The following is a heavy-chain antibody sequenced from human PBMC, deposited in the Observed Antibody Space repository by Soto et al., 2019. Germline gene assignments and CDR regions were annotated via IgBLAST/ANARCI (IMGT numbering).Heavy chain of an antibody. V-gene: IGHV1-3*05. Sequence: QVQLVQSGAEEKKPGASVKVSCKASGYTFTSYAMHWVRQAPGQRLEWMGWINAGNGNTKYSQKFQGRVTITRDTSASTAYMELSSLRPEDTAVYYCARGTVVTHFDYWGQGTLVTVSS. J-gene: IGHJ4*02. CDR1: GYTFTSYA. CDR3: ARGTVVTHFDY. D-gene: IGHD2-15*01. CDR2: INAGNGNT.